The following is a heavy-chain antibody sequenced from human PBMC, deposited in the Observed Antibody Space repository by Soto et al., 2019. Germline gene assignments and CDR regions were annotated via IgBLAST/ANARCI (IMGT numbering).Heavy chain of an antibody. CDR2: IYHSGST. D-gene: IGHD4-17*01. Sequence: PSETLSLTCAVSGFSISSGGYSWSWIRQPPGKGLEWIGCIYHSGSTYYNPSLKSRATISVDRSKNQFSLKLSSVTAADTAVYYCARALYGDYDNWFDPWGQGTLVTVSS. CDR1: GFSISSGGYS. CDR3: ARALYGDYDNWFDP. V-gene: IGHV4-30-2*01. J-gene: IGHJ5*02.